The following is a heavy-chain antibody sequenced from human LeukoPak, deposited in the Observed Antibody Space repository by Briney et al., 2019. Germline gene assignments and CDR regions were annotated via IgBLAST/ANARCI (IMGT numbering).Heavy chain of an antibody. CDR3: ARQSIAVRGADY. Sequence: SETLSLNCTVSGGSISSYYWSWIRQPPGKGLEWIGYIYYSGSTNYNPSLKSRVTISVDTSKNQFSLKLSSVTAADTAVYYCARQSIAVRGADYWGQGTLVTVSS. V-gene: IGHV4-59*01. CDR2: IYYSGST. J-gene: IGHJ4*02. D-gene: IGHD6-19*01. CDR1: GGSISSYY.